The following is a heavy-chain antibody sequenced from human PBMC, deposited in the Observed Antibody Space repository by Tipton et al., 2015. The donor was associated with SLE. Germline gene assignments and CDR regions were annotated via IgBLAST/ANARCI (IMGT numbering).Heavy chain of an antibody. D-gene: IGHD5-12*01. Sequence: SLRLSCAASRFTFSNYDMNWVRQAPGKGLEWVSYISDTGSTRFYADSVKGRFTISRDNAKNSLYLQMNSLRTEDTAIYFCAKANGYEFDYWGQGTLVTVSS. J-gene: IGHJ4*02. CDR1: RFTFSNYD. CDR2: ISDTGSTR. CDR3: AKANGYEFDY. V-gene: IGHV3-48*03.